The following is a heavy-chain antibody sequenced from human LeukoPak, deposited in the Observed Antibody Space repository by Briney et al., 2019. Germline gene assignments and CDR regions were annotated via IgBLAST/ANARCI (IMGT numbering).Heavy chain of an antibody. CDR2: ISGSGGST. Sequence: TGGSLRLSCAASGFTFSSYAMSWVRQAPGKGLEWVSAISGSGGSTYYADSVKGRFTISRDNSKNTLYLQMNSLRAEDTAVYYCAKSGEGLYYDSSGYYYRGYYFDYWGQGTLVTVSS. D-gene: IGHD3-22*01. J-gene: IGHJ4*02. V-gene: IGHV3-23*01. CDR1: GFTFSSYA. CDR3: AKSGEGLYYDSSGYYYRGYYFDY.